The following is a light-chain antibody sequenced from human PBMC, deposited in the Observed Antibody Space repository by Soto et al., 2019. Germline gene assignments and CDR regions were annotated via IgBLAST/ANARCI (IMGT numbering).Light chain of an antibody. V-gene: IGKV4-1*01. J-gene: IGKJ1*01. CDR2: CAS. CDR3: QQYYGTTWT. CDR1: QSVLYSSNNKNY. Sequence: DIVMTQSPDSLAVSLGERATINCKSSQSVLYSSNNKNYLAWYQQKPGQPPRLLIYCASTRESGVPDRFSGSESGTDFTLTISSLQAEDVAVYYCQQYYGTTWTFGQGSKVEIK.